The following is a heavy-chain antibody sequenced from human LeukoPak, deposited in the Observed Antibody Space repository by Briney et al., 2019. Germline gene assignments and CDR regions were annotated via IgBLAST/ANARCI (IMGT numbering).Heavy chain of an antibody. CDR1: GFTFGDYS. D-gene: IGHD1-1*01. V-gene: IGHV3-30-3*01. CDR2: ISKDGTND. CDR3: ARSTLGTMTRLGDY. J-gene: IGHJ4*02. Sequence: GGSLRLSCTASGFTFGDYSMSWVRQAPGKGLEWVALISKDGTNDYYADSVKGRFTISRDNSKNTLYLQMNSLISEDTAVYYCARSTLGTMTRLGDYWGQGTLVTVSS.